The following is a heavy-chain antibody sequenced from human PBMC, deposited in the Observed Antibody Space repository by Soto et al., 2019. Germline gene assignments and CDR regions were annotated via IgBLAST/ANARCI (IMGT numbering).Heavy chain of an antibody. J-gene: IGHJ1*01. D-gene: IGHD2-2*03. CDR3: SQGSFGYYGP. Sequence: EVQLVESGGGLVAPGRSLRLSCNCSGFRFSEHAMTWVRQAPGKGLELVGFIRNTPYGGTTDYAASVRGRFTISRDDSESIAYLQMNSLNTEDSGVYYCSQGSFGYYGPWGPGTLVTVSA. CDR2: IRNTPYGGTT. V-gene: IGHV3-49*04. CDR1: GFRFSEHA.